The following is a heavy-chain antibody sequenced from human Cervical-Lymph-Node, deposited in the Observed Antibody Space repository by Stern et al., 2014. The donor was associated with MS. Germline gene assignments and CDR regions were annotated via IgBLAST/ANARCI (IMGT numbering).Heavy chain of an antibody. D-gene: IGHD1-7*01. Sequence: EVQLVESGGGLVQPGESLRLSCAVSGFTFSNYWMTWVRQAPGTGLEWVASMKTDGSGKSYVAPAKGRLTISRDNAKTSLYLQMNSLRAEDTAVYYCARAVRELGTWGQGTLVTVSS. CDR3: ARAVRELGT. CDR1: GFTFSNYW. V-gene: IGHV3-7*01. CDR2: MKTDGSGK. J-gene: IGHJ5*02.